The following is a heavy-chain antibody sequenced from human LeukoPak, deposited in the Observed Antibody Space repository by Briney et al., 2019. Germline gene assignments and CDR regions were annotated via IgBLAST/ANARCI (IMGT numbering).Heavy chain of an antibody. CDR3: ARPYCSSTSCYGGLDY. CDR2: IYYSGST. J-gene: IGHJ4*02. Sequence: SETLSLTCTVSGGSISSYYWSWIRQPPGKGLEWIGYIYYSGSTNYNPSLKSRVTISVDTSKNQFSLKLSSVTAADTAVYYCARPYCSSTSCYGGLDYWGQGTLVTVSS. CDR1: GGSISSYY. D-gene: IGHD2-2*01. V-gene: IGHV4-59*01.